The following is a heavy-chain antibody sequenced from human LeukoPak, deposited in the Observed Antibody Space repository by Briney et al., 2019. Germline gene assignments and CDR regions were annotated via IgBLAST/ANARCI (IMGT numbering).Heavy chain of an antibody. CDR3: AAVDLWDTMGLEDAFDI. V-gene: IGHV1-58*02. Sequence: TSVKVSCKASGFTFTSSAMQWVRQARGQRLEWIGWIVVCSGNTNYAQKFQERVTITRDMSTSTAYMELNSLRPEDTAVYYCAAVDLWDTMGLEDAFDIWGQGTMVTVSS. J-gene: IGHJ3*02. CDR2: IVVCSGNT. D-gene: IGHD3-10*01. CDR1: GFTFTSSA.